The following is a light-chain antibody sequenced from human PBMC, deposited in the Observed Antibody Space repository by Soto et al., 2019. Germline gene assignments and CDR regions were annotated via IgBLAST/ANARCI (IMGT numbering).Light chain of an antibody. CDR1: SSDVGGFEY. J-gene: IGLJ1*01. CDR3: GSITRSSTSV. V-gene: IGLV2-14*01. Sequence: QSALSQPASVSGSPGQSITISCTGTSSDVGGFEYVSWYQHQPGKAPKLIIYDVTKRPSGVSNRFSGSKSGNTASLTISGLQAEDEGDYYCGSITRSSTSVFGTGTRSPS. CDR2: DVT.